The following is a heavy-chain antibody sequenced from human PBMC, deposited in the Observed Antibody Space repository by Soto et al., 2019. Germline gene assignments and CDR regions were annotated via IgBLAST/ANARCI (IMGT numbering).Heavy chain of an antibody. V-gene: IGHV3-23*01. CDR2: ISSSGGTT. D-gene: IGHD6-19*01. CDR3: AKPGYLEQWLVRGYFDY. J-gene: IGHJ4*03. CDR1: GFTFSSYA. Sequence: GGSLILSCAASGFTFSSYAMSWVRQAPGRGLEWVSAISSSGGTTHYADSVKGRFIISRDNSKNTLYLQMNSLRAEDTAVYYCAKPGYLEQWLVRGYFDYWGQGAMVTVSS.